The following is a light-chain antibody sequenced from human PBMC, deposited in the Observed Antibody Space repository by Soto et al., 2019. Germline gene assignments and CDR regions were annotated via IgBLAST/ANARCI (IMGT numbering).Light chain of an antibody. Sequence: DIQMTQSPSTLSASVGDRVTITCRASPSISRLLAWYQKKPGKAPKFLIYKASSLQSGVPSRFSGSGSGTEFTLTITSLQPDDFATYYCHQYYSFPRTFGQGTKVEVK. J-gene: IGKJ1*01. CDR3: HQYYSFPRT. V-gene: IGKV1-5*03. CDR1: PSISRL. CDR2: KAS.